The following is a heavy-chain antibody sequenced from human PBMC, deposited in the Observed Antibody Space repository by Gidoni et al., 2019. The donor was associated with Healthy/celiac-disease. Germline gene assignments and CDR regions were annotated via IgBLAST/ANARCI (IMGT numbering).Heavy chain of an antibody. CDR3: AKEGGSYLRGGYYYGMDV. D-gene: IGHD1-26*01. CDR2: ISGSGGST. V-gene: IGHV3-23*01. J-gene: IGHJ6*02. Sequence: EVQLLESGGGLVQPGGSLRLSCAASGFPFSSYAMSWVRQAPGKGLEWVSAISGSGGSTYYADSVKGRFTISRDNSKNTLYLQMNSLRAEDTAVYYCAKEGGSYLRGGYYYGMDVWGQGTTVTVSS. CDR1: GFPFSSYA.